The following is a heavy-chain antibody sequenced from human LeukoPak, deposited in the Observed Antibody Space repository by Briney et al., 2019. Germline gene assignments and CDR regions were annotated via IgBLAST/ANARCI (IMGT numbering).Heavy chain of an antibody. J-gene: IGHJ4*02. CDR3: ARVRYYYDSSGYTNDY. Sequence: GGSLRLSCAASGFTFSSYAMSWVRQAPGKGLEWVSAISGSGGSTYYADSVKGRFTISRDNAKNSLYLQMNSLRAEDTAVYYCARVRYYYDSSGYTNDYWGQGTLVTVSS. D-gene: IGHD3-22*01. CDR1: GFTFSSYA. CDR2: ISGSGGST. V-gene: IGHV3-23*01.